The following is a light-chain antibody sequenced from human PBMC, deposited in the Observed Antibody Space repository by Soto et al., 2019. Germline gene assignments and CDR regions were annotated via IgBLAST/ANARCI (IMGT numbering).Light chain of an antibody. J-gene: IGLJ2*01. CDR1: SNDVGSYNL. CDR3: SSYAGSTNSVV. V-gene: IGLV2-23*01. Sequence: QSVLAQPASVSGSPGQSITIACTGTSNDVGSYNLVSWYQQHPGKAPKLLIYEGSKRPSGVSNRFSGSKSGNTASLTISGLQAEDEAYYYCSSYAGSTNSVVFGGGTKLTVL. CDR2: EGS.